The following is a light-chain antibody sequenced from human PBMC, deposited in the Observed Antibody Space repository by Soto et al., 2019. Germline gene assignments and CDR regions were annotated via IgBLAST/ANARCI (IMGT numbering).Light chain of an antibody. J-gene: IGKJ4*01. CDR1: QSVSSSY. CDR3: QQYDSSPKLT. Sequence: EIVLTQSPGTLSLSPGERATLSCRASQSVSSSYLNWYQQKPGQAPRLLIYGASSRATGIPDRFSGSGSGTDFTITISRLEPEDFAVYYCQQYDSSPKLTFGGGTKVEIK. V-gene: IGKV3-20*01. CDR2: GAS.